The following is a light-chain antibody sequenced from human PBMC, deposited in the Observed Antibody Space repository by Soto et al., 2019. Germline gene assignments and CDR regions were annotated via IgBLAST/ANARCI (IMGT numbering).Light chain of an antibody. CDR3: QQYDSSPPMYT. J-gene: IGKJ2*01. CDR1: QSVTSRY. Sequence: EIVLTQSPVTLSLSPGDRATLSCRTSQSVTSRYLAWYQQRPGQAPRLLIYGASNRATGIPDRFRGSGSGTDFTLTISRLEPEDFAVYYCQQYDSSPPMYTFGQGTKLEIK. CDR2: GAS. V-gene: IGKV3-20*01.